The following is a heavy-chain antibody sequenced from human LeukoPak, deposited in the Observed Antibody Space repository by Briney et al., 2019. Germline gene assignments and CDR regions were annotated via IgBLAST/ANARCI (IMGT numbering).Heavy chain of an antibody. J-gene: IGHJ4*02. Sequence: GGSLRLSCTASGFTFGDYAMSLVRQAPGKGLEWVSFIRSKAYGGTTEYAASVKGRFTISRDDSKSIAYLQMNSLKTEDTAVYYCTRVSLVAASVFFDYWGQGTLVTVSS. D-gene: IGHD2-15*01. CDR3: TRVSLVAASVFFDY. CDR2: IRSKAYGGTT. CDR1: GFTFGDYA. V-gene: IGHV3-49*04.